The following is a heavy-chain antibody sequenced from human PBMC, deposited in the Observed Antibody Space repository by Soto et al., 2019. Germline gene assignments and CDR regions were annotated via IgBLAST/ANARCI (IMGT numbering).Heavy chain of an antibody. V-gene: IGHV1-8*01. CDR1: GYNFISYA. D-gene: IGHD1-26*01. CDR3: ARGPPKWEFDF. J-gene: IGHJ4*02. Sequence: ASVKVSCKASGYNFISYAFNWVRQAAGQGHEWMGWMSSTSGHPGCAQKFQGRVTMTRDISRSTAYMELSSLRSEDTAVYYCARGPPKWEFDFWGPGVLVTVSS. CDR2: MSSTSGHP.